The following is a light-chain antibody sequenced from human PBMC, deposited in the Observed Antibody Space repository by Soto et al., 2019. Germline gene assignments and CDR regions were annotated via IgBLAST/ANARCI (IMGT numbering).Light chain of an antibody. CDR2: WAS. V-gene: IGKV4-1*01. J-gene: IGKJ1*01. Sequence: DIVLTQSPDSLAVSLGERATINCKSSQSVLYSSNNKNYLAWYQQRPGQPPNLLIYWASTRESGVPDRFIGSGSGTDFTLTISSLQAEDVAIYYCQQYFSFPWTFGQGTKVEIK. CDR3: QQYFSFPWT. CDR1: QSVLYSSNNKNY.